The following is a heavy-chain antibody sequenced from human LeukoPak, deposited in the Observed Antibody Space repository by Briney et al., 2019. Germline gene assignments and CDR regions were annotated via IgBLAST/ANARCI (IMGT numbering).Heavy chain of an antibody. CDR1: GFTLGNFR. D-gene: IGHD1-26*01. J-gene: IGHJ4*02. Sequence: PGGSLRLSCAASGFTLGNFRMQWVRQTPGKGLVWVSRIDTDETTGFADSVKGRFTISRDNAKNTLYLQTYNLRAEDTAVYYCARGERIVGSTTPFDYWGQGALVTVSS. CDR2: IDTDETT. CDR3: ARGERIVGSTTPFDY. V-gene: IGHV3-74*01.